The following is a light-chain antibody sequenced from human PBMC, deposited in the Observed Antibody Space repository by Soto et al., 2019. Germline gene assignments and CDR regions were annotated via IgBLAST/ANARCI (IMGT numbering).Light chain of an antibody. J-gene: IGLJ1*01. CDR1: SSDVGGYNY. Sequence: QSVLTQPASVSGSPGQSITISCTGTSSDVGGYNYASWYQQNPGKAPKLMIYEVSNRPSGVSNRFSGSKSGNTASLTISGLQAEDEADYYCSSYTSSSTYVFGTGTKVTVL. CDR3: SSYTSSSTYV. V-gene: IGLV2-14*01. CDR2: EVS.